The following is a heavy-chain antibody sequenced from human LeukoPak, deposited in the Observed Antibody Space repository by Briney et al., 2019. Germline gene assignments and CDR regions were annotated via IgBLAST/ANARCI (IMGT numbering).Heavy chain of an antibody. J-gene: IGHJ4*02. V-gene: IGHV4-34*01. Sequence: SETLSLTCAAYGGSFSGYYWSWIRQPPGKGLEWIGEINHSGSTKYNPSLKSRVTISVDTSKNQFSLKLSSVTAADTAVYYCARIREEQQLVLNVDYWGQGTLVTVSS. CDR3: ARIREEQQLVLNVDY. CDR1: GGSFSGYY. D-gene: IGHD6-13*01. CDR2: INHSGST.